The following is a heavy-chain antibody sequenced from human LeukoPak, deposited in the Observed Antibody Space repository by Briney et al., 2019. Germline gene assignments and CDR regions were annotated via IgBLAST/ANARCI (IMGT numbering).Heavy chain of an antibody. CDR3: ARAMRYFAWLCNWFDP. CDR2: RQQDGSEK. D-gene: IGHD3-9*01. J-gene: IGHJ5*02. CDR1: GFTFSSYW. Sequence: AGSLCLSCAASGFTFSSYWMSWVRQAPGKGMEWVGNRQQDGSEKYYVNSVKGRFTISRDNANNSLYLQKNSLSAEVTAVYYGARAMRYFAWLCNWFDPWGQGTLVTVSA. V-gene: IGHV3-7*04.